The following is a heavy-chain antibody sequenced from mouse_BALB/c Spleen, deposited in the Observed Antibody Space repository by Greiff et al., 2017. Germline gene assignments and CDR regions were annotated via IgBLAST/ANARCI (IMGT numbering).Heavy chain of an antibody. J-gene: IGHJ1*01. CDR3: ASHYYGSSYWYFDV. CDR2: ISSGGGST. Sequence: EVNVVESGGGLVKPGGSLKLSCAASGFAFSSYDMSWVRQTPEKRLEWVAYISSGGGSTYYPDTVKGRFTISRDNAKNTLYLQMSSLKSEDTAMYYCASHYYGSSYWYFDVWGAGTTVTVSS. D-gene: IGHD1-1*01. CDR1: GFAFSSYD. V-gene: IGHV5-12-1*01.